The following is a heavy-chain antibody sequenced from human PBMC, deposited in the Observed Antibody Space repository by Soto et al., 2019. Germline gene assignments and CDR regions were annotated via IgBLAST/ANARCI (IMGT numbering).Heavy chain of an antibody. CDR1: GYTFTTHW. CDR3: VRCFGISDEGNC. Sequence: GESLKISCSVYGYTFTTHWIAWVRQMPGRGLEWMARIDPSDSYSNYSPSFKGHVSVSVDKSTNTAYLQWTSLKASDTAVYYCVRCFGISDEGNCWGQGAPVTVSS. D-gene: IGHD3-10*01. CDR2: IDPSDSYS. J-gene: IGHJ4*02. V-gene: IGHV5-10-1*01.